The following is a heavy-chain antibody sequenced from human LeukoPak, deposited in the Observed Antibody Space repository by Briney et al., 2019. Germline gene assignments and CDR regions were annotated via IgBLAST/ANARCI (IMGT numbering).Heavy chain of an antibody. J-gene: IGHJ4*02. CDR2: IYYRGST. V-gene: IGHV4-59*01. CDR3: ARTEYFFDY. Sequence: PSETLSLTCTVSGGSISSYYWSWIRQPPGKGLECIGYIYYRGSTNYNPSLKSRVTISVDKSKNQFSLKLSSVTAADTAVYYCARTEYFFDYWGQGTLVTVSS. D-gene: IGHD3-10*01. CDR1: GGSISSYY.